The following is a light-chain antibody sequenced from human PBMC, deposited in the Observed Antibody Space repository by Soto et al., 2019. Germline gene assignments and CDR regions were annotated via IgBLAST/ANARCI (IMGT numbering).Light chain of an antibody. CDR2: KAS. J-gene: IGKJ1*01. CDR1: QNINDL. V-gene: IGKV1-5*03. Sequence: MTQSPSTLSASVGDRVTITCRASQNINDLLAWYQQKPGKAPNLLIYKASSLESGVPSRFSGSGYGTEFTLTISSLQPDDFATFYCQQYSTYSRAFGQGTKVEIK. CDR3: QQYSTYSRA.